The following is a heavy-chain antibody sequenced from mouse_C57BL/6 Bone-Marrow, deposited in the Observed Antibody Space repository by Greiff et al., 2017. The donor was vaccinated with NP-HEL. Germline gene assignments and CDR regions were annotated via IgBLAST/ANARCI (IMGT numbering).Heavy chain of an antibody. Sequence: VHLQPPGAELVMPGASVKLSCKASGYTFTSYWMHWVKQRPGQGLEWIGEIDPSDSYTNYNQKFKGKSTLTVDKSSSTAYMQLSSLTSEDSAVYYCAREDDSWFAYWGQGTLVTVSA. CDR2: IDPSDSYT. D-gene: IGHD2-12*01. CDR1: GYTFTSYW. J-gene: IGHJ3*01. CDR3: AREDDSWFAY. V-gene: IGHV1-69*01.